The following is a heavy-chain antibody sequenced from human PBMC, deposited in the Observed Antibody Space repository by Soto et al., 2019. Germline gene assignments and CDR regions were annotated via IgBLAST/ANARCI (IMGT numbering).Heavy chain of an antibody. D-gene: IGHD2-8*01. CDR2: ISGSADST. J-gene: IGHJ6*02. V-gene: IGHV3-23*01. CDR3: AKTRGAMIYAISVYGMDV. CDR1: GFSFSSFA. Sequence: EVQLLESGGGFIHPGGSLRLSCAASGFSFSSFAMNWVRQAPGKGLEWVSIISGSADSTFYADSVKGRFTIPRDNSKNTLYLQINSLRAEHTAVYYCAKTRGAMIYAISVYGMDVWGQGTTVTVSS.